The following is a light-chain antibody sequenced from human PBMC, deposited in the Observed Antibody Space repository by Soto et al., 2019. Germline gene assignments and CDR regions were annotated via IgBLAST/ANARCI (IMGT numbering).Light chain of an antibody. V-gene: IGLV2-11*01. CDR3: CSYAGSYPVV. CDR1: SSDVGGYNY. Sequence: QSVLTQPRSVSGSPGQSVTISCTGTSSDVGGYNYVSWYQQYPGKAPKLMIYDVSKRPSGVPDRFSGSKSGNTASLTISGLQAEDEADYYCCSYAGSYPVVFGGGTKLTVL. J-gene: IGLJ2*01. CDR2: DVS.